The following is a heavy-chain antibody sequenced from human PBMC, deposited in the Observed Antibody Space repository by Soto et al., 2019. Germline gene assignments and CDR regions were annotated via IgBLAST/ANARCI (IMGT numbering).Heavy chain of an antibody. CDR2: VTPRNGDT. J-gene: IGHJ4*02. CDR3: ARGGSYWARRHYFDS. CDR1: GGTFSSYA. V-gene: IGHV1-8*02. D-gene: IGHD2-8*02. Sequence: ASVKVSCKASGGTFSSYAISWVRQAAGQGPEWMGSVTPRNGDTAFAQKYQGRVTVTSNTSMSTVYMELSNLRSDDTAVYYCARGGSYWARRHYFDSWGQGTLVTVSS.